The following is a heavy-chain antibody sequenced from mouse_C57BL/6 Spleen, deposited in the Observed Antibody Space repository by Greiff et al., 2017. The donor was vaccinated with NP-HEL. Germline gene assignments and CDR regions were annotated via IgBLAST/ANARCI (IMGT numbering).Heavy chain of an antibody. Sequence: EVKLVESGAELVRPGASVKLSCTASGFNIKDDYMHWVKQRPEQGLEWIGWIDPENGDTEYASKFQGKATITADTSSNTAYLQLSSLTSEDTAVYYCTTYDYYGSSCYWGQGTTLTVSS. D-gene: IGHD1-1*01. V-gene: IGHV14-4*01. CDR3: TTYDYYGSSCY. J-gene: IGHJ2*01. CDR2: IDPENGDT. CDR1: GFNIKDDY.